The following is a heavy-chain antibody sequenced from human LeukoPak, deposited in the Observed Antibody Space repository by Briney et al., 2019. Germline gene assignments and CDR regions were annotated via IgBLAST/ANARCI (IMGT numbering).Heavy chain of an antibody. CDR2: INHSGSI. V-gene: IGHV4-34*01. CDR3: ARETGSYSAYFDY. J-gene: IGHJ4*02. Sequence: SETLSLTCAVYGGSFSGYYWSWIRQPPGRGLEWIGEINHSGSINYNPSLKSRVTISVDTSKNQFSLKLSSVTAADTAVYYCARETGSYSAYFDYWGQGTLVTVSS. D-gene: IGHD1-26*01. CDR1: GGSFSGYY.